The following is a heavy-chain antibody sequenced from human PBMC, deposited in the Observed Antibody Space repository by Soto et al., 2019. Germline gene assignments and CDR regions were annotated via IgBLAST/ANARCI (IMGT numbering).Heavy chain of an antibody. CDR3: ARFDYSSHYFDF. J-gene: IGHJ4*02. CDR2: IDWDDDK. D-gene: IGHD6-19*01. Sequence: SGPTLVNPTQTLTLTCSFSGFSLSTTKMCVSWIRQPPGKALEWLARIDWDDDKYYSTSLKTRLTISKDTSKNQVVLTVSNMDPVDTATYYCARFDYSSHYFDFWVQGTLVTVSS. V-gene: IGHV2-70*11. CDR1: GFSLSTTKMC.